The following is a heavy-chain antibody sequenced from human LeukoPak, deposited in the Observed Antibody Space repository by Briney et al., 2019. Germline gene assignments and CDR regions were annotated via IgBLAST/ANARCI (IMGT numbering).Heavy chain of an antibody. Sequence: PSQTLSLTCTVSGGSISSGGYYWSWIRQPPGKGLEWIGYIYHSGSTYYNPSLKSRVTISVDRSKNQFSLKLSSVTAADTAVYYCARIPHDSSGYYSFFDYWGQGTLVTVSS. J-gene: IGHJ4*02. D-gene: IGHD3-22*01. V-gene: IGHV4-30-2*01. CDR3: ARIPHDSSGYYSFFDY. CDR1: GGSISSGGYY. CDR2: IYHSGST.